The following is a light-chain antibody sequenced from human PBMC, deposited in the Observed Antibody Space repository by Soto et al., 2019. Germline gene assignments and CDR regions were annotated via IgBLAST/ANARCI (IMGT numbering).Light chain of an antibody. V-gene: IGLV2-14*01. CDR1: SSDVGGYNY. CDR3: SSYTSSSTRV. Sequence: QSVLTQPASVSGSPGQSITISCTGTSSDVGGYNYVSWYQQHPGKAPKLMIYEVNNRPSGVSNRFSGSKSGNTASLTISGLQAEDEADYYCSSYTSSSTRVFGTGTKVT. CDR2: EVN. J-gene: IGLJ1*01.